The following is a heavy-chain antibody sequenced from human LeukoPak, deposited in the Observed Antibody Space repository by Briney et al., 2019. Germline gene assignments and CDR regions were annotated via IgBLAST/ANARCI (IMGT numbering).Heavy chain of an antibody. V-gene: IGHV5-51*01. CDR2: IYPGDSDT. Sequence: GESLQISCKGSGYSFTSYWIGWVRQMPGKGLEWMGIIYPGDSDTRYSPSFQGQVTISADKSISTAYLQWSSLKASDTAMYYCARPPGDFGDYLSDPVFFDYWGQGTLVTVSS. CDR1: GYSFTSYW. CDR3: ARPPGDFGDYLSDPVFFDY. J-gene: IGHJ4*02. D-gene: IGHD4-17*01.